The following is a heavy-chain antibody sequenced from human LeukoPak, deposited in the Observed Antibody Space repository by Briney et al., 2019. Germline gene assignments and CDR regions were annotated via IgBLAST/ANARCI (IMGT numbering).Heavy chain of an antibody. V-gene: IGHV3-30*02. CDR2: IRYDGSNK. J-gene: IGHJ4*02. D-gene: IGHD2-2*01. Sequence: LGGSLRLSCAASGFTFSSYGMHWVRQAPGKGLEWVAFIRYDGSNKYYADSVKGRFAISRDNSKNTLYLQMNSLRAEDTAVYYCAKPLSQSTSCHDWGQGTLVTVSS. CDR3: AKPLSQSTSCHD. CDR1: GFTFSSYG.